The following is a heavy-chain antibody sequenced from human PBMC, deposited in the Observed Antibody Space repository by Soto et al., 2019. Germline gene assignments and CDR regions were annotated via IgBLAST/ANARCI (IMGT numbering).Heavy chain of an antibody. CDR3: AKILATLEEYWYGLDV. CDR2: ISASGDRT. Sequence: DVQLLESGGGLAQPGGSLRISCLASGFTFSSYAMDWVRQAPGKGLESISSISASGDRTYYADSVKGRFTISRDYSKNLLCLQMNILSAEVPAVDYFAKILATLEEYWYGLDVCGQGPAVTFS. CDR1: GFTFSSYA. J-gene: IGHJ6*02. D-gene: IGHD2-8*02. V-gene: IGHV3-23*01.